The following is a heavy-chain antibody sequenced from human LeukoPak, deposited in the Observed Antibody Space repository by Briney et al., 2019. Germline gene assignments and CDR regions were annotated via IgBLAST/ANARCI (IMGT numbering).Heavy chain of an antibody. Sequence: ASVTVSCKASGYIFSNYGITWVRQAPGQGLEWMGWIIAYNGNTKYAQKFQGRVTMTTDTSTSTAYMELRRLTSDDTAVYYCAREGYYDTSGYSQIKYYYSAMDVWGQGTTVTVSS. V-gene: IGHV1-18*01. CDR3: AREGYYDTSGYSQIKYYYSAMDV. J-gene: IGHJ6*02. D-gene: IGHD3-22*01. CDR1: GYIFSNYG. CDR2: IIAYNGNT.